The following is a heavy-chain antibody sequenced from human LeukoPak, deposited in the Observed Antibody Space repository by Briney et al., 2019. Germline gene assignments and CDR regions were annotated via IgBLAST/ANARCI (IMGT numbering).Heavy chain of an antibody. J-gene: IGHJ3*02. D-gene: IGHD3-3*01. CDR2: IYYSGST. Sequence: SETLSLTCTVSGGSVSSGSYYWSWIRQPPGKGLEWIGYIYYSGSTNYNPSLKSRVTISVDTSKNQFSLKLSSVTAADTAVYYCARGYYDFWSGYHDAFDIWGQGTMVTVSS. V-gene: IGHV4-61*01. CDR1: GGSVSSGSYY. CDR3: ARGYYDFWSGYHDAFDI.